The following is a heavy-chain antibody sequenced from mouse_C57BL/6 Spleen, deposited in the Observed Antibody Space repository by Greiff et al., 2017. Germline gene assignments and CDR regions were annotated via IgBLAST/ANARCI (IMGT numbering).Heavy chain of an antibody. CDR2: INPNNGGT. CDR1: GYTFTDYN. J-gene: IGHJ2*01. Sequence: EVQLQQSGPELVKPGASVKIPCKASGYTFTDYNMDWVKQSHGKSLEWIGDINPNNGGTIYNQKFKGKATLTLDKSSSTAYMELRSLTSEDTAVYYCARRIPHGTPYYFDYWGQGTTLTVSS. CDR3: ARRIPHGTPYYFDY. V-gene: IGHV1-18*01. D-gene: IGHD1-1*01.